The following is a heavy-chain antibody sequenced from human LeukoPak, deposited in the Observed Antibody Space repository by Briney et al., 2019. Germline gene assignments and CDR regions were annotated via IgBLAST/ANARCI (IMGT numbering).Heavy chain of an antibody. V-gene: IGHV3-30*18. CDR1: GFTFSSYG. Sequence: PGGSLRLSCAASGFTFSSYGMHWVRQAPGKGLEWVAVISYDGSNKYYADSVKGRFTTSRDNSKNTLYLQMNSLRAEDTAVYYCAKSQWVDLWFGEPIAVTEGFDYWGQGTLVTVSS. CDR2: ISYDGSNK. J-gene: IGHJ4*02. D-gene: IGHD3-10*01. CDR3: AKSQWVDLWFGEPIAVTEGFDY.